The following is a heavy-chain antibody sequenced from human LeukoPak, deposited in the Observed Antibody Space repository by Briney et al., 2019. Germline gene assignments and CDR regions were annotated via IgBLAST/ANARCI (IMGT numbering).Heavy chain of an antibody. CDR2: IYSGGST. CDR3: ARRGGDYVVDY. V-gene: IGHV3-66*02. CDR1: GFTVSSNY. J-gene: IGHJ4*02. D-gene: IGHD4-17*01. Sequence: GGSLRPSCAASGFTVSSNYVSWVRQAPGKGLEWVSVIYSGGSTYYADSVKGRFTISRDNSKNTLYLQMNSLRAEDTAVYYCARRGGDYVVDYWGQGTLVTVSS.